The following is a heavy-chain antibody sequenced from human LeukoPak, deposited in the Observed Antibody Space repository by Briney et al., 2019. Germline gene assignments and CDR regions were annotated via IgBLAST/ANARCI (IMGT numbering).Heavy chain of an antibody. Sequence: SETLSLACAVYGGSFSGYYWSWIRQPPGKGLEWIGEINHSGSTNYNPSLKSRVTISVDTSKNQSSLKLSSVTAADTAVYYCARVCSGGSCYYYYYYGMDVWGQGTTVTVSS. CDR2: INHSGST. J-gene: IGHJ6*02. CDR1: GGSFSGYY. D-gene: IGHD2-15*01. V-gene: IGHV4-34*01. CDR3: ARVCSGGSCYYYYYYGMDV.